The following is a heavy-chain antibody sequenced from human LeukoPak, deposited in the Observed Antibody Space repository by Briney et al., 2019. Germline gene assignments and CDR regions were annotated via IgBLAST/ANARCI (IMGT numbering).Heavy chain of an antibody. J-gene: IGHJ6*03. CDR1: GFTFSSYA. Sequence: GGSLRLSCAASGFTFSSYAMHWVRQAPGKGLVWVSSINADGSSTSYADSMKGRFTIPRDNAKNTLYLQMNSLRAEDTAVYYCASQQSFHYYYMDVWGKGTTVTVSS. CDR3: ASQQSFHYYYMDV. CDR2: INADGSST. V-gene: IGHV3-74*01. D-gene: IGHD2/OR15-2a*01.